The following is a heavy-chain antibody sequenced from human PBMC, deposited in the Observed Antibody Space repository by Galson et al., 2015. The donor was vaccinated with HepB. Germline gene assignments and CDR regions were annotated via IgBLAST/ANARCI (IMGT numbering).Heavy chain of an antibody. V-gene: IGHV1-18*01. CDR3: ARAPEYYYDSSGYGRYFDL. CDR2: ISAYNGNT. J-gene: IGHJ2*01. Sequence: SVKVSCKASGYTFSSYGISWVRQAPGQGLEWMGWISAYNGNTNYAQKLQGRVTMTTDTSTSTAYMELRSLRSDDTAVYYCARAPEYYYDSSGYGRYFDLWGRGTLATVSS. CDR1: GYTFSSYG. D-gene: IGHD3-22*01.